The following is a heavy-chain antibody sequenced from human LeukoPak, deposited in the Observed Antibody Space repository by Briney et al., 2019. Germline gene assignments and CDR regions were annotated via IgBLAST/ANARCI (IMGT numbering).Heavy chain of an antibody. J-gene: IGHJ3*01. CDR1: GGSISSYY. V-gene: IGHV4-4*07. D-gene: IGHD2-2*01. Sequence: SETLSLTCTVSGGSISSYYWSWIRQPAGTGLEWIGRIYPRGSTTYNSSLKSRVTMSADTSKNHFSLKLSSLTAADTAVYYCARGRYCTATTCDAGGDAFDVWGQGTMVTVSS. CDR3: ARGRYCTATTCDAGGDAFDV. CDR2: IYPRGST.